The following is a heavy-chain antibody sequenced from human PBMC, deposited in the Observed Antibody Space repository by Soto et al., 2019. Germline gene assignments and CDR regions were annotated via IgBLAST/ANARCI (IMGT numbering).Heavy chain of an antibody. CDR2: ISYDGSNK. V-gene: IGHV3-30*18. D-gene: IGHD1-26*01. CDR1: GFTFSSYG. J-gene: IGHJ4*02. Sequence: GGSLRLSCAASGFTFSSYGMYWVRQAPGKGLEWVTVISYDGSNKYYADSAKGRFTISRDNSKNTLYLQMNSLRAEDTAVYYCAKGYYSGIYSDFDYWGQGTLVTVSS. CDR3: AKGYYSGIYSDFDY.